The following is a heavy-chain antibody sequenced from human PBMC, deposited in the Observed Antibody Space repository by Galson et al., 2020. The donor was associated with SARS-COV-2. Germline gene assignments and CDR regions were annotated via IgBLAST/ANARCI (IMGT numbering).Heavy chain of an antibody. CDR3: ATSGYYYEDAFDI. V-gene: IGHV1-69*13. CDR1: GGTFSSYA. Sequence: SVKVSCKASGGTFSSYAISWVRQAPGQGLEWMGGIIPIFGTANYAQQFQGRVTITADESTSTAYMELSSLRSEDTAVYYCATSGYYYEDAFDIWGQGTMVTVSS. D-gene: IGHD3-22*01. CDR2: IIPIFGTA. J-gene: IGHJ3*02.